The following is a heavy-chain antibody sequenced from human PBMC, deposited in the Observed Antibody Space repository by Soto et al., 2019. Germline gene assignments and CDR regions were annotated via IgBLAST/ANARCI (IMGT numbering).Heavy chain of an antibody. CDR1: KITFSSYP. Sequence: GGSLRLSCAASKITFSSYPIHWVRQAPGKGLEWVAVMSYDGSHEYYADSVKGRFTISRDNSKYTLYLQLNSLRAEDTAVYYCAKDLGGGSGWYLGLWGQGTLVTVSS. D-gene: IGHD6-19*01. CDR3: AKDLGGGSGWYLGL. J-gene: IGHJ4*02. V-gene: IGHV3-30*04. CDR2: MSYDGSHE.